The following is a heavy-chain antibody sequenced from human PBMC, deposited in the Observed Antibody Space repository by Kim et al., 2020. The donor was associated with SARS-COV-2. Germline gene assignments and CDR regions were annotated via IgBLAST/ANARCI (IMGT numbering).Heavy chain of an antibody. J-gene: IGHJ6*02. D-gene: IGHD6-19*01. V-gene: IGHV3-30*01. Sequence: SVKGRFTISRDDSKNSLYLQMNSLRGEDTAVYYCARAPAVAGSNHHGMDVWGQGTTVTVSS. CDR3: ARAPAVAGSNHHGMDV.